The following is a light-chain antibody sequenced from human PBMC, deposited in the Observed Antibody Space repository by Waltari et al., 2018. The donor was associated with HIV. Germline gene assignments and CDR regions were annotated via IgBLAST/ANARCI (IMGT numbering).Light chain of an antibody. CDR3: QQYGSSLKT. V-gene: IGKV3-20*01. CDR2: GAS. Sequence: LSCRASQSVSSSYLAWYQQKPGQAPRLLIYGASSRATGIPDRFSGSGSGTDFTLTISRLEPEDFAVYYCQQYGSSLKTFGQGTRLEIK. J-gene: IGKJ5*01. CDR1: QSVSSSY.